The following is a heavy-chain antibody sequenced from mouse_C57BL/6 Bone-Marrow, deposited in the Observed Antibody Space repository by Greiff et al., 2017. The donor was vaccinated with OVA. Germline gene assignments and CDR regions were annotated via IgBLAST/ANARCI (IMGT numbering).Heavy chain of an antibody. Sequence: VQGVESGAELAKPGASVKLSCKASGYTFTSYWMHWVKQRPGQGLEWIGYINPSSGYTKYNQKFKDKATLTADKSSSTAYMQLSSLTYEDSAVYYCASIGSTYYYAMDYWGQGTSVTVSS. D-gene: IGHD5-1*01. V-gene: IGHV1-7*01. CDR1: GYTFTSYW. CDR3: ASIGSTYYYAMDY. J-gene: IGHJ4*01. CDR2: INPSSGYT.